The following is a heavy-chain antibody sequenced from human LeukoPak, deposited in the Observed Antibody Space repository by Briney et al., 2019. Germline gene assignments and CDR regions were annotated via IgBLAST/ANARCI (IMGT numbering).Heavy chain of an antibody. Sequence: PSETLSLTCTVSGGSISSGDYYWSWIRQPPGKGLEWIGYIYYSGSTYYNPSLKSRVTISVDTSKNQFSLKLSSVTAADTAVYYCARGALGIDYMDVWGKGTTVTVSS. D-gene: IGHD1-26*01. CDR2: IYYSGST. CDR3: ARGALGIDYMDV. J-gene: IGHJ6*03. V-gene: IGHV4-30-4*08. CDR1: GGSISSGDYY.